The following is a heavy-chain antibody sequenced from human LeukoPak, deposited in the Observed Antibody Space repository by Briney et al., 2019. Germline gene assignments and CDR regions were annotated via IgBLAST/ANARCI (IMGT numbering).Heavy chain of an antibody. V-gene: IGHV3-66*01. CDR2: IYSGGST. Sequence: GGSLRLSCAASGFTVSSNYMSWVRQAPGKGLEWVSVIYSGGSTYYADSVKGRFTISRDNSKNTLYLQMNSLRAEDTAVYYCARDQGGGYDYVWGSYPLGYWGQGTLVTVSS. CDR1: GFTVSSNY. J-gene: IGHJ4*02. D-gene: IGHD3-16*02. CDR3: ARDQGGGYDYVWGSYPLGY.